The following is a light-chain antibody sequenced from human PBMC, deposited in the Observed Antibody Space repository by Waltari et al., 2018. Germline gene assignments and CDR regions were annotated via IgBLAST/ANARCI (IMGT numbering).Light chain of an antibody. Sequence: QSALTQPASVSGSPGQSITISCIGTSSDLGGYNYVSWYQQHPGKAPKVMIYDVTKGPSGVSNRFSGSKSGSTASLTISGLQAEDEADYYCSSYTSSNTWVFGGGTKLTVL. J-gene: IGLJ3*02. CDR1: SSDLGGYNY. CDR3: SSYTSSNTWV. CDR2: DVT. V-gene: IGLV2-14*01.